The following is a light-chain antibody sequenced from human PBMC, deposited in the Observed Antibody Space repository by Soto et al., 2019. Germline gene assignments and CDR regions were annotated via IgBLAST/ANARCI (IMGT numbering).Light chain of an antibody. V-gene: IGKV3-20*01. CDR3: QQHDDSFTWT. CDR2: GAS. Sequence: EIVLTQSPGTLSLSPGERATLSCRASESVSDNYLAWYQQRSGQAPRLVIYGASSRASAVPDRFSGSGSGADFTLTISRLEPEDFAVYFCQQHDDSFTWTFGQGTKVDIK. J-gene: IGKJ1*01. CDR1: ESVSDNY.